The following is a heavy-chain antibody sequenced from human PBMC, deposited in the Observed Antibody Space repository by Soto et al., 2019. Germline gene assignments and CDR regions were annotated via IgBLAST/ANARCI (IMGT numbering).Heavy chain of an antibody. CDR2: ISSSSSYT. V-gene: IGHV3-11*05. D-gene: IGHD3-10*01. J-gene: IGHJ4*02. CDR3: ARVVHYYGSGSYYGPYFDY. CDR1: GFTFSDYY. Sequence: PGGSLRLSCAASGFTFSDYYMSWIRQAPGKGLEWVSYISSSSSYTNYADSVKGRFTISRDNAKNSLYLQMNSLRAEDTAVYYSARVVHYYGSGSYYGPYFDYWGQGTLVTVSS.